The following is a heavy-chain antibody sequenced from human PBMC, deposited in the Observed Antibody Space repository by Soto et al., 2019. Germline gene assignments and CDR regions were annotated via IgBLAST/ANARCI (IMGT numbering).Heavy chain of an antibody. CDR2: INPSGGST. J-gene: IGHJ4*02. CDR1: GYTFTTYY. CDR3: AREDDGYKFGPSVDFDN. D-gene: IGHD3-16*01. V-gene: IGHV1-46*01. Sequence: QVQLVQSGAEVKKPGASVKVSCKASGYTFTTYYMHWVRQAPGQGLEWMGVINPSGGSTSYAQKFQGRVAVTRGTSKSTLYMKLRRLRSDDTAVYYCAREDDGYKFGPSVDFDNWGQGTLVTVSS.